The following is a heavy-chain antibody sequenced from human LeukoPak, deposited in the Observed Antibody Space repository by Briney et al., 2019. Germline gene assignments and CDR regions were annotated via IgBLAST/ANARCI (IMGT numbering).Heavy chain of an antibody. Sequence: MSSETLSLTCTVSGGSISSGDYYWSWIRQPPGKGLEWIGYIYYSGSTYYNPSLKSRVTISVDTSKNQFSLKLSSVTAADTAVYYCARDRYDGSAYYSDYWGQGTLVTVSS. CDR1: GGSISSGDYY. CDR2: IYYSGST. CDR3: ARDRYDGSAYYSDY. D-gene: IGHD3-22*01. J-gene: IGHJ4*02. V-gene: IGHV4-30-4*08.